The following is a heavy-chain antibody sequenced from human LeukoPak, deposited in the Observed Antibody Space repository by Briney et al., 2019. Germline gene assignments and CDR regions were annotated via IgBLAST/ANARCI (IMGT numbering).Heavy chain of an antibody. CDR2: ISGSGGST. Sequence: GGSLRLSCAASGFAFSNYGMSWVRQAPGKGLEWVSAISGSGGSTYYADSVKGRFTISRDNSKNTLYLQMNSLRAEDTAVYYCAKDGGYYGSGSSQDYWGQGTLVTVSS. CDR1: GFAFSNYG. CDR3: AKDGGYYGSGSSQDY. D-gene: IGHD3-10*01. J-gene: IGHJ4*02. V-gene: IGHV3-23*01.